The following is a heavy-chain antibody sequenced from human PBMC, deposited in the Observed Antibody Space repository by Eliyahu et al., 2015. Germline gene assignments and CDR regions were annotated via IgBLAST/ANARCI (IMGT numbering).Heavy chain of an antibody. CDR1: GYSFTSYW. J-gene: IGHJ3*02. V-gene: IGHV5-51*01. CDR2: IYPGDSDT. CDR3: ASLPNPMTNGAFDI. D-gene: IGHD3-22*01. Sequence: EVQLVQSGAEVKXXGESLXIXCKGSGYSFTSYWIGWVRQMPGKGLEWMGIIYPGDSDTRYSPSFQGQVTISADKSISTAYLQWSSLKASDTAMYYCASLPNPMTNGAFDIWGQGTMVTVSS.